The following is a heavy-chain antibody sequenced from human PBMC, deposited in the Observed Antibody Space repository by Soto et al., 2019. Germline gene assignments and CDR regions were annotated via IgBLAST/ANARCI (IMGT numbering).Heavy chain of an antibody. V-gene: IGHV1-2*02. CDR1: GYTFTDYY. CDR3: ARDLVPAAISFCGMDV. D-gene: IGHD2-2*01. Sequence: ASVKVSCKASGYTFTDYYIHWVRQAPGQGLEWMGWINPNSGATNYAQKFQGRVTMTRDTSISTAYMELSRLRSDDTAVYYCARDLVPAAISFCGMDVWGQGTTVTVSS. J-gene: IGHJ6*02. CDR2: INPNSGAT.